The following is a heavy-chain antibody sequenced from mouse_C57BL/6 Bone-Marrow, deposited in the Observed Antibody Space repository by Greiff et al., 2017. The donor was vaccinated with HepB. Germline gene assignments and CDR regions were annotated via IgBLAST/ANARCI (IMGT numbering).Heavy chain of an antibody. CDR3: ARPLYYGNYCAMDY. Sequence: VKLVESGAELARPGASVKMSCKASGYTFTSYTMHWVKQRPGQGLEWIGYINPSSGYTKYNQKFKDKATLTADKSSSTAYMQLSSLTSEDSAVYYCARPLYYGNYCAMDYWGQGTSVTVSS. CDR2: INPSSGYT. D-gene: IGHD2-1*01. V-gene: IGHV1-4*01. CDR1: GYTFTSYT. J-gene: IGHJ4*01.